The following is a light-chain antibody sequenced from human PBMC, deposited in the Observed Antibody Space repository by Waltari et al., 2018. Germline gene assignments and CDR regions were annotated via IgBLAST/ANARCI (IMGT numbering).Light chain of an antibody. CDR1: QSVRTN. CDR2: GAS. J-gene: IGKJ4*01. Sequence: TQSPASLSVSPGDTVIVSCRTSQSVRTNVVCYQPKAGQPPGTLINGASTRAGGVTSRFIGSVSETDFTLIISSLQSEDAAVYFCQQYYVWPPITFGGGTKLEI. V-gene: IGKV3D-15*01. CDR3: QQYYVWPPIT.